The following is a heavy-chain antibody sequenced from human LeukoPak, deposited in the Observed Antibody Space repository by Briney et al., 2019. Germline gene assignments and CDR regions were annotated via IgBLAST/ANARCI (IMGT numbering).Heavy chain of an antibody. D-gene: IGHD6-19*01. CDR2: INPSGGTT. Sequence: ASVKVSCKASGYTFTGYYMHWVRQAPGQGLEWMGIINPSGGTTSYAQKFRGRVTMTRDTSTSTVYMELSSLRSEDTAVYYCARGVSYSSGWYANDYWGQGSLVTVSS. J-gene: IGHJ4*02. V-gene: IGHV1-46*01. CDR1: GYTFTGYY. CDR3: ARGVSYSSGWYANDY.